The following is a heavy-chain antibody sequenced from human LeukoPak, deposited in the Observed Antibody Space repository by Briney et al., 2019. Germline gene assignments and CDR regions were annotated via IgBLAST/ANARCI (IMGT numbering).Heavy chain of an antibody. CDR2: IYPGDSDT. Sequence: GESLKISCKGSGYSFTSYWIGWVRQMPGKGLEWMGIIYPGDSDTRYSPSFQGQVTISADKSISTAYLQWSSLKASDTAMYYCATCPRRSSGWYYFDYWGQGTLVTVSS. CDR3: ATCPRRSSGWYYFDY. J-gene: IGHJ4*02. D-gene: IGHD6-19*01. CDR1: GYSFTSYW. V-gene: IGHV5-51*01.